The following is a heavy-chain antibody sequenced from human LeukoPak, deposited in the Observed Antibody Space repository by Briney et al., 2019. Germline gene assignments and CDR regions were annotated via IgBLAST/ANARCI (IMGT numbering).Heavy chain of an antibody. CDR2: INSDGSAT. J-gene: IGHJ4*02. V-gene: IGHV3-74*01. CDR1: GFTLSTYW. D-gene: IGHD2-15*01. Sequence: GGSLRLSCVASGFTLSTYWMRWVRQAPGKGLVWVSRINSDGSATSHADSVMVRFTISRDSAENTLYLQMNSLRPEDTAVYYCARGNKWSFDSWGQGALVTVSS. CDR3: ARGNKWSFDS.